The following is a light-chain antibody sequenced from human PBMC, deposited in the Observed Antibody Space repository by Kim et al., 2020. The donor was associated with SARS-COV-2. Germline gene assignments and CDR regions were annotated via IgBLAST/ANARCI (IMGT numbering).Light chain of an antibody. Sequence: QSVLTQPPSASGSPGQSVTISCTGTSSDVGGYNYVSWYQQHPGKAPKLMIYEVNKRPSGVPDRFFGSKSGNTASLTVSGLQAEDEADYYCSSFAGSNNVFGTGTKVTVL. J-gene: IGLJ1*01. CDR1: SSDVGGYNY. CDR3: SSFAGSNNV. V-gene: IGLV2-8*01. CDR2: EVN.